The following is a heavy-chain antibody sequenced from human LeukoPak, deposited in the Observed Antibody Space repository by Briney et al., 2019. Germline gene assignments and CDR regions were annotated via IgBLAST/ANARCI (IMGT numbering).Heavy chain of an antibody. CDR1: GHSFPSYW. V-gene: IGHV5-51*01. D-gene: IGHD6-13*01. CDR3: ARQLGIAAAGTGIDY. Sequence: GLFLNISSKGYGHSFPSYWIGWARQMTGKGLEWMGIIYSGDSDTRYSPSFQGQVTISADKSISTAYLQWSSLKASDTAMYYCARQLGIAAAGTGIDYWGQGTLVTVSS. CDR2: IYSGDSDT. J-gene: IGHJ4*02.